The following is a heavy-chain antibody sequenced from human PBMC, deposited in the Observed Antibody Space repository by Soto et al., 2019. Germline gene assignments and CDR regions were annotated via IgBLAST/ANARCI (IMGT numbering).Heavy chain of an antibody. CDR2: IYWDDDK. CDR1: VFSLTTSGVG. D-gene: IGHD3-3*01. Sequence: QITLNESGPTQVKPRQTLTLTCTFSVFSLTTSGVGVGWIRQSPGKAPEGLALIYWDDDKRYSPSLKSRLTITKDTSKNQVVLTMADLDPADTATYYCAHRVLRTVFGLVTTTAIYFDFWGQGTPVAVSS. J-gene: IGHJ4*02. CDR3: AHRVLRTVFGLVTTTAIYFDF. V-gene: IGHV2-5*02.